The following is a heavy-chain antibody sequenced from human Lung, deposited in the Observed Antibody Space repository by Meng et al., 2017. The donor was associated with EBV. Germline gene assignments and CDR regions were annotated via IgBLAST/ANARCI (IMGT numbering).Heavy chain of an antibody. CDR2: IYYSGST. D-gene: IGHD6-6*01. CDR1: GGSISSGGYY. CDR3: ARVVAGRYNWFDP. V-gene: IGHV4-31*01. Sequence: QMQLQESGPGLVKPSETLSLTCTVSGGSISSGGYYWSWIRQHPGKGLEWIGYIYYSGSTYYNPSLKSLVTISVDTSKNQFSLKLSSVTAADTAVYYCARVVAGRYNWFDPWGQGTLVTVSS. J-gene: IGHJ5*02.